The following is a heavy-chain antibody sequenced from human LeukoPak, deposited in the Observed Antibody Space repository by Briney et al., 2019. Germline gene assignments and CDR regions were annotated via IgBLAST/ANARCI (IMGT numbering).Heavy chain of an antibody. CDR2: IIPIFGTA. V-gene: IGHV1-69*06. J-gene: IGHJ6*03. D-gene: IGHD6-6*01. CDR1: GGTFSSYA. Sequence: SVKVSCKASGGTFSSYAISWVRQAPGQGLEWMGGIIPIFGTANYAQKFQGRVTMTEDTSTDTAYMELSSLRSEDTAVYYCATSAPLPAADYYYYYMDVWGKGTTVTISS. CDR3: ATSAPLPAADYYYYYMDV.